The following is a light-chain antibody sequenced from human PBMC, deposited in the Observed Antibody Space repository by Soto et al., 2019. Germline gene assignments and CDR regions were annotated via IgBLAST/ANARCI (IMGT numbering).Light chain of an antibody. CDR2: GAS. CDR3: QQYGSSPRT. J-gene: IGKJ1*01. V-gene: IGKV3-20*01. Sequence: EIVLTQSPGTLSLSPGERGTLSCRASQSVSSSYLAWYQQKPGQAPRLLIYGASSRATGIPDRFSGSGSGTDLTLTISRLEPEDFAVYYCQQYGSSPRTFGQGTKVDIK. CDR1: QSVSSSY.